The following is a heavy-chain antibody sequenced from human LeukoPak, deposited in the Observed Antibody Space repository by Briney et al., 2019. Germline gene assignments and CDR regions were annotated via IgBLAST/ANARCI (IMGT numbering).Heavy chain of an antibody. V-gene: IGHV3-23*01. CDR2: ISGSGDST. CDR3: AKDRLLNCRGDCYIFDY. CDR1: GFTLRSYV. J-gene: IGHJ4*02. Sequence: PGGSLRLSCVASGFTLRSYVMNWVRQTPGKGLEWVSSISGSGDSTFYADSVKGRFSISRDNSKNTLYLQVNGLRTEDTAVYYCAKDRLLNCRGDCYIFDYRGQGTVVTVSS. D-gene: IGHD2-21*02.